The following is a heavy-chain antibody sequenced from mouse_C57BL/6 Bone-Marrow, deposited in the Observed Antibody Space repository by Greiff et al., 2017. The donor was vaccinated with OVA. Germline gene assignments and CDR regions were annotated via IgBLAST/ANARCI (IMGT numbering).Heavy chain of an antibody. D-gene: IGHD1-1*01. CDR1: GYTFTSYD. CDR2: IYPRDGST. J-gene: IGHJ4*01. Sequence: VKVVESGPELVKPGASVKLSCKASGYTFTSYDINWVKQRPGQGLEWIGWIYPRDGSTKYNEKFKGKATLTVDTSSSTAYMELHSLTSEDSAVYFCARSPTTVVATDYAMDYWGQGTSVTVSS. CDR3: ARSPTTVVATDYAMDY. V-gene: IGHV1-85*01.